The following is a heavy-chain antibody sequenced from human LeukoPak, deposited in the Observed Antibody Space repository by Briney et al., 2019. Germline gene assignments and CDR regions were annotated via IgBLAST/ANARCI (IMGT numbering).Heavy chain of an antibody. CDR1: GFTFSSYW. V-gene: IGHV3-7*01. Sequence: GGSLRLSCAASGFTFSSYWMSWVRQAPGKGLEWVANIKQDGSEKCYVDSVKGRFTISRDNAKNSLYLQMNSLRAEDTAVYYCARDGVLLWFGEPFDYWGQGTLVTVSS. CDR3: ARDGVLLWFGEPFDY. D-gene: IGHD3-10*01. J-gene: IGHJ4*02. CDR2: IKQDGSEK.